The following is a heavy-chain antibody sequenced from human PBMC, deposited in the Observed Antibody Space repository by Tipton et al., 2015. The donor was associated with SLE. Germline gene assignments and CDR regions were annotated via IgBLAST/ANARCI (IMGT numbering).Heavy chain of an antibody. CDR1: GGSISSTSYY. CDR3: ARHSSFFDP. CDR2: IYYSGST. D-gene: IGHD3-16*02. V-gene: IGHV4-39*01. Sequence: TPSLTCIVSGGSISSTSYYWGWIRQPPGKGLEWIGGIYYSGSTYYNPSLKSRVTISVDTSKNQFSLKLNSVTAADTAVYYCARHSSFFDPWGQGTLVTVSS. J-gene: IGHJ5*02.